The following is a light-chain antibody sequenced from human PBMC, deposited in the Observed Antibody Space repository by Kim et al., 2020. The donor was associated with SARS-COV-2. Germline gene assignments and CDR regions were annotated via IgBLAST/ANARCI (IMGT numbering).Light chain of an antibody. J-gene: IGKJ4*01. CDR3: QQYGSSPPVT. CDR2: GAS. Sequence: EIVLTQSPGTLSLSPGERATLSCRASQSVSSSYLAWYQQKPGQAPRLRIYGASSRATGIPDRFSGSGSGTDFTLTISRLEPEDFAVYYCQQYGSSPPVTFGGGTKLEI. V-gene: IGKV3-20*01. CDR1: QSVSSSY.